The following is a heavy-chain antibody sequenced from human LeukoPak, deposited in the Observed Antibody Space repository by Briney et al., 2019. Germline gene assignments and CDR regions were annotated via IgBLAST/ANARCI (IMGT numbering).Heavy chain of an antibody. CDR2: ISSGSTI. J-gene: IGHJ4*02. Sequence: GGSLRLSCAASGFTFSSYEMNWVRQAPGKGIEWVSYISSGSTIYDADSVKGRFTISRDNAKNSLYLQMNSLRAEDTAVYYCARESIAVAGAPFDYWGQGTLVTVSS. CDR3: ARESIAVAGAPFDY. V-gene: IGHV3-48*03. D-gene: IGHD6-19*01. CDR1: GFTFSSYE.